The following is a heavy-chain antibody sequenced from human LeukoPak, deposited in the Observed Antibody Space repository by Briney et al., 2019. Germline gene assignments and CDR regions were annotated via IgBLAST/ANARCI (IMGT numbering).Heavy chain of an antibody. Sequence: KXSETLSLTCAXYGGSFSGYYWSWIRQPPGKGLEWIGEINHSGSTNYNPSLKSRVTISVDTSKNQFSLKLSSVTAADTAVYYCARVLQRYFDLWGRGTLVTVSS. CDR1: GGSFSGYY. CDR2: INHSGST. V-gene: IGHV4-34*01. D-gene: IGHD4-4*01. CDR3: ARVLQRYFDL. J-gene: IGHJ2*01.